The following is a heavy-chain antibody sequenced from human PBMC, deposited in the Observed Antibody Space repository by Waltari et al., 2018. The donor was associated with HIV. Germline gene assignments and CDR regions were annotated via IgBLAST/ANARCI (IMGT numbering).Heavy chain of an antibody. Sequence: QVQLVQSGAEVKKPGASVKVSCKASGYTFTRYYMHWVRQAPGQGLEWMGIISASGGSTSYAQKFQGRVTLTRDTSTSTVYMELSSLRSEDTAVYYCARDGGVVVPSDYWGQGTLVTVSS. CDR3: ARDGGVVVPSDY. CDR1: GYTFTRYY. J-gene: IGHJ4*02. V-gene: IGHV1-46*01. D-gene: IGHD2-2*01. CDR2: ISASGGST.